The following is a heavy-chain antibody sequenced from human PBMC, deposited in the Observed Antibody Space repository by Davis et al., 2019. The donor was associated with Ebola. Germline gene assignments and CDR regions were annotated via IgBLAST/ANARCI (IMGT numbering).Heavy chain of an antibody. V-gene: IGHV3-23*01. D-gene: IGHD1-26*01. CDR1: GLIFSSYV. J-gene: IGHJ3*02. CDR3: AKDTSNIWFDI. CDR2: LGTSADT. Sequence: GESLKISCAASGLIFSSYVMSWVRQAPGKGLEWVSTLGTSADTYYADSVKGRFTISRDNSKNTLYLQMNGLRVEDTAIYYCAKDTSNIWFDIWGQGTNVTVSS.